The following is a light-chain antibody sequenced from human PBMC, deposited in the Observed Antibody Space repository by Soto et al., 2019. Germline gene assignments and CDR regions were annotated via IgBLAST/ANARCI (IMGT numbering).Light chain of an antibody. CDR2: LAS. CDR1: QSFLHTNAYHY. J-gene: IGKJ5*01. CDR3: MQPLDLPVT. V-gene: IGKV2-28*01. Sequence: ETLLTQLPLSLSVTPGEPASISCRSSQSFLHTNAYHYLDWYLQKPGQSPQLLIYLASYRASGVPDRFSGSGSGTEFTLRISRVEAEDVGVYYCMQPLDLPVTFGQGTRL.